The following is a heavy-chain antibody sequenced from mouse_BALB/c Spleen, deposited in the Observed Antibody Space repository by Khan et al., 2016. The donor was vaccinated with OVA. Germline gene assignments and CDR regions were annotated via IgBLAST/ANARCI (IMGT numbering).Heavy chain of an antibody. CDR2: ISTGGSYP. D-gene: IGHD1-1*01. Sequence: EVELVESGGGLVRPGGSLKLSCAASGFSFSSYSMSWVRQTPEKRLEWVATISTGGSYPYYPDSVKGRFTISRDTAKNTLYLQMSSLKSEDTAMYYCTRHRDYYGSNPYFDYWGQGTTLTVSS. J-gene: IGHJ2*01. CDR1: GFSFSSYS. CDR3: TRHRDYYGSNPYFDY. V-gene: IGHV5-6-4*01.